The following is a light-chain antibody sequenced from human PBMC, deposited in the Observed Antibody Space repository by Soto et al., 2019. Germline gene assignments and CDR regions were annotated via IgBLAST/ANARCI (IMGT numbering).Light chain of an antibody. CDR3: CSYAGSSTSLVV. V-gene: IGLV2-23*02. CDR1: SSDVGSYNL. J-gene: IGLJ2*01. CDR2: EVS. Sequence: QSALTQPASVSGSPGQSITISCTGTSSDVGSYNLVSWYQQHPGKAPKRMIYEVSKRPSGVSNRFSGSKSGNTASLTISGLQAEDEADYYCCSYAGSSTSLVVFGGGTKVTVL.